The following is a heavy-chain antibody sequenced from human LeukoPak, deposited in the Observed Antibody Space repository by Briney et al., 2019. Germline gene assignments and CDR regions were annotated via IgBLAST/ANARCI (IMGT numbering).Heavy chain of an antibody. CDR1: GFTFSSYW. V-gene: IGHV3-74*01. Sequence: PGGSLRLSCAASGFTFSSYWMYWVRQAPGKGLVWVSRINSAGNSAFYADSVKGRFTASRDNSKNTLYLQMNSLRAEDTAVYYCVKVGGGGYSYGRYHFDYWGQGTLVTVSS. CDR3: VKVGGGGYSYGRYHFDY. CDR2: INSAGNSA. J-gene: IGHJ4*02. D-gene: IGHD5-18*01.